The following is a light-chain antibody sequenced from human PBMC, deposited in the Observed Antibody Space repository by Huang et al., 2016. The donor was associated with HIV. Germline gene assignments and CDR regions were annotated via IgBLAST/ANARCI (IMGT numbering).Light chain of an antibody. Sequence: DIQMTQSPSSLSASVGDRVTITCRASQRISTHVNWYQQNPGKAPKLLIYAASSLQGGVPSRFSGIGSGTDFTLTISSLQPEDFATYYCQQSHSSPFTFGPGTKVDIK. V-gene: IGKV1-39*01. J-gene: IGKJ3*01. CDR3: QQSHSSPFT. CDR1: QRISTH. CDR2: AAS.